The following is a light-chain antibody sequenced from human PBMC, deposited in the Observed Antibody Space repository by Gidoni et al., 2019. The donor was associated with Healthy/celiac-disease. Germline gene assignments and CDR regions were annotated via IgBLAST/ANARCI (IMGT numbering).Light chain of an antibody. Sequence: DLQMTQSPSTLSASVGDRVTITCRASQSISSWLAWYQQKPGKAPKLLIYDASSLESGVPSRFSGSGSGTEFTLTISSLQPDDFATYYCQQYNSYPITFGGGTKVEIK. CDR3: QQYNSYPIT. CDR2: DAS. J-gene: IGKJ4*01. V-gene: IGKV1-5*01. CDR1: QSISSW.